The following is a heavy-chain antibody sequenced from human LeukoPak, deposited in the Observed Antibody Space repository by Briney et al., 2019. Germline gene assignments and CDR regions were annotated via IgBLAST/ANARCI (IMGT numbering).Heavy chain of an antibody. V-gene: IGHV4-39*07. CDR3: ARSSRVGGATYFDY. CDR1: GGSISSSSYY. Sequence: SETLSLTCTVSGGSISSSSYYWGWIRQPPGKGLEWIGSIYYSGSTYYNPSLKSRVTISVDTSKNQFSLKLSSVTAADTAVYYCARSSRVGGATYFDYWGQGTLVTVSS. J-gene: IGHJ4*02. CDR2: IYYSGST. D-gene: IGHD1-26*01.